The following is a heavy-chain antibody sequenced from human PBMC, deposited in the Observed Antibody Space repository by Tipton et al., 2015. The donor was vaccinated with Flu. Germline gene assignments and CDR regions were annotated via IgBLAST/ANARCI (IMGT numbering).Heavy chain of an antibody. V-gene: IGHV1-8*01. J-gene: IGHJ5*02. CDR1: GYTFTSYD. CDR2: MNPNSGNT. Sequence: QLVQSGAGVKKPGASVKVSCKASGYTFTSYDINWVRQATGQGLEWMGWMNPNSGNTGYAQKFQGRVTMTRNTSISTAYMELSSLRSEDTAVYYCAREGYSSSSGPRTNWFDPWGQGTLVTVSS. CDR3: AREGYSSSSGPRTNWFDP. D-gene: IGHD6-6*01.